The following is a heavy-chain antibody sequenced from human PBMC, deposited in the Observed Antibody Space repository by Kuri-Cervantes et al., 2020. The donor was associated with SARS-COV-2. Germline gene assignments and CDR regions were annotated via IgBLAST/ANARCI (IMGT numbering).Heavy chain of an antibody. CDR2: IRGSGSAI. CDR1: GFTFSDYY. J-gene: IGHJ4*02. CDR3: AKGRILDY. V-gene: IGHV3-11*01. Sequence: GESLKISCAASGFTFSDYYMNWIRQAPGKGLEWVSYIRGSGSAIYYADSVKGRFTISRDNAKNSLYLQMNSLRAEDTGVYYCAKGRILDYWGQGTLVTVSS. D-gene: IGHD1-14*01.